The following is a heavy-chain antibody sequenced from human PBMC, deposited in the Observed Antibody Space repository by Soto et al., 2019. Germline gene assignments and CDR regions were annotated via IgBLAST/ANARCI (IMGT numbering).Heavy chain of an antibody. D-gene: IGHD3-9*01. Sequence: PSETLSLTCTVSVDSISSSAYYWGWIRQPPGKGQEWIGNIYYSGITYYNPSLRSRDAISVDTSKNQLSLKLSSVSAADSVVFYCARSKPGFNKWFDPWGQGTLVTVPS. CDR1: VDSISSSAYY. CDR3: ARSKPGFNKWFDP. CDR2: IYYSGIT. V-gene: IGHV4-39*01. J-gene: IGHJ5*02.